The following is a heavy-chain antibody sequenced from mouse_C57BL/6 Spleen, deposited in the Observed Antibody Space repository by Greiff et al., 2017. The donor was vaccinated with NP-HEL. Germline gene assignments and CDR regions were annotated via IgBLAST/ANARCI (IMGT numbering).Heavy chain of an antibody. CDR2: IYPGDGDT. Sequence: QVQLQQSGAELVKPGASVKISCKASGYAFSSYWMNWVKQRPGKGLEWIGQIYPGDGDTNYNGKFKGKATLTADKSSSTAYMQLSSLTSEDSAVYFCAMTTVVEDYFDYWGQGTTLTVSS. CDR1: GYAFSSYW. D-gene: IGHD1-1*01. CDR3: AMTTVVEDYFDY. V-gene: IGHV1-80*01. J-gene: IGHJ2*01.